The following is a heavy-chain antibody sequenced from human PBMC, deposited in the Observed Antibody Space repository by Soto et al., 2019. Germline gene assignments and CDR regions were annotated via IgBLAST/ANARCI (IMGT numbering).Heavy chain of an antibody. V-gene: IGHV3-43*01. CDR1: GFTFYDYT. Sequence: WGSLRLSCAASGFTFYDYTMHFVRQAAVKCREWVSLISWDGGSTYYADSVKGRFTISRDNTKNSLYVQMNSLRTEDTALYYCAKGDGASYCSSSSCSIDYWGQGTLVTVSS. J-gene: IGHJ4*02. CDR2: ISWDGGST. CDR3: AKGDGASYCSSSSCSIDY. D-gene: IGHD2-2*01.